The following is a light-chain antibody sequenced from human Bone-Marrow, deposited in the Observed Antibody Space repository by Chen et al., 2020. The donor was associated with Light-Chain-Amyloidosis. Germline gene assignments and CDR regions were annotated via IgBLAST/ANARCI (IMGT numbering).Light chain of an antibody. J-gene: IGLJ1*01. CDR1: SSDVGGYNF. Sequence: QSALTQPASVSGSPGQSITISCTGTSSDVGGYNFVSWYQQYPGKVPKLMIYEVTNRPSRVSNRVSGSKSGNTASLTISGLQAEDEADYYCSSYTTSGTLVFGTGTKVTVL. CDR3: SSYTTSGTLV. CDR2: EVT. V-gene: IGLV2-14*03.